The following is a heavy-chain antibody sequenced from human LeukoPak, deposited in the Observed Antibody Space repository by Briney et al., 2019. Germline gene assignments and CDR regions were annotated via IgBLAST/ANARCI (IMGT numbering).Heavy chain of an antibody. D-gene: IGHD3-22*01. J-gene: IGHJ4*02. CDR1: GGSISSSSYY. Sequence: SETPSLTCTVSGGSISSSSYYWGWIRQPPGKGLEWIGSIYYSGSTYYNPSLKSRVTISVDTSKNQFSLKLSSVTAADTAVYYCARDYYDSSGIDYWGQGTLVTVSS. V-gene: IGHV4-39*07. CDR2: IYYSGST. CDR3: ARDYYDSSGIDY.